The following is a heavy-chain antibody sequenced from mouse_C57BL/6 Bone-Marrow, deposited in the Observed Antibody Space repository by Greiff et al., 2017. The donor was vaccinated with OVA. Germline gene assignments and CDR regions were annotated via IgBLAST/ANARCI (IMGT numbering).Heavy chain of an antibody. CDR2: IHPNSGST. V-gene: IGHV1-64*01. J-gene: IGHJ4*01. CDR3: ARPDDYDRDYYAIDY. Sequence: QVQLQQPGAELVKPGASVKLSCKASGYTFTSYWMHWVKQRPGQGLEWIGMIHPNSGSTNYNEKFKSKATLTVDKSSSTAYMQLSSLTSEDSAVYYWARPDDYDRDYYAIDYWGQGTAVTVSA. CDR1: GYTFTSYW. D-gene: IGHD2-4*01.